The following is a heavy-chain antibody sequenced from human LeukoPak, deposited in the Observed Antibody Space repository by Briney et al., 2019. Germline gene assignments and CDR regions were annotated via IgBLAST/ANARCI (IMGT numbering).Heavy chain of an antibody. CDR1: GFTFSDYY. CDR2: ISSSSSYT. CDR3: ARGRSTSWMSSMGY. Sequence: PGGSLRLSCAASGFTFSDYYMSWIRQAPGKGLEWVSYISSSSSYTNYADSVKGRFTISRDNAKNSLYLQMNCLRAEDTAVYYCARGRSTSWMSSMGYWGQGTLVTVSS. J-gene: IGHJ4*02. D-gene: IGHD2-2*01. V-gene: IGHV3-11*06.